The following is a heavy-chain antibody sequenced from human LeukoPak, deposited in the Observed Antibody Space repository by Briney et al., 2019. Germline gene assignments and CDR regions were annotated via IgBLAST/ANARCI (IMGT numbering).Heavy chain of an antibody. D-gene: IGHD3-10*01. V-gene: IGHV4-4*02. J-gene: IGHJ4*02. Sequence: SETLSLTCAISGDSFSSMNWWSWVRQSPEKGLEWIGEIFHSGDTNYNPSLKSRVTISLDKSKNQFSLTLSSVTAADTAVYYCARDRLLGVIRTFDYWGQGTLVTVSS. CDR3: ARDRLLGVIRTFDY. CDR2: IFHSGDT. CDR1: GDSFSSMNW.